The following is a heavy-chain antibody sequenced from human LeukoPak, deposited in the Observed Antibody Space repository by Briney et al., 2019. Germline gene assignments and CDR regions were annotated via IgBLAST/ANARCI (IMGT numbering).Heavy chain of an antibody. Sequence: PGGSLRLSCAASGFKFQDYGMAWARQVPGKGLEWVSSISGSSENEHYAVFARGRFRISRDNSKNIFYLQMSSLRPEDTAVYYCGKDLQYEGVWGQGALVTVSS. CDR3: GKDLQYEGV. CDR2: ISGSSENE. CDR1: GFKFQDYG. J-gene: IGHJ4*02. V-gene: IGHV3-23*01. D-gene: IGHD2-8*01.